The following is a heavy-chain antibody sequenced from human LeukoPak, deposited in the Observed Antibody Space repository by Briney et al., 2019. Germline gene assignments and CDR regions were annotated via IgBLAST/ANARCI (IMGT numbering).Heavy chain of an antibody. J-gene: IGHJ4*02. Sequence: GGSLRLSCAASGFSFSYYAMSWVRQAPGKGLEWVSGMSGSGATAYYADSVKGRFTISRDNSDNTVYLQMNSLSAEDTAVYYCAKDNAQWPRVFDYWGQGTLVTVSS. CDR1: GFSFSYYA. V-gene: IGHV3-23*01. CDR3: AKDNAQWPRVFDY. D-gene: IGHD6-19*01. CDR2: MSGSGATA.